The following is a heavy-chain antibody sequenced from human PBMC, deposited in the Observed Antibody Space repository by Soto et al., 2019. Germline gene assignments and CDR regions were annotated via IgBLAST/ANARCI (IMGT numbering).Heavy chain of an antibody. J-gene: IGHJ5*02. V-gene: IGHV4-4*02. CDR1: GDSISSRNW. CDR3: ARRKLEMMYVGWFDP. CDR2: IHHSGST. D-gene: IGHD2-8*01. Sequence: QVQLQESGPGLVKPSETLSLTCAVSGDSISSRNWWSWVRQTPGKGLEHIGEIHHSGSTNYNPSLKSRVTMSVDKSKNQSSLNLDSVTAADTAIYYCARRKLEMMYVGWFDPWGQGTLVTVSS.